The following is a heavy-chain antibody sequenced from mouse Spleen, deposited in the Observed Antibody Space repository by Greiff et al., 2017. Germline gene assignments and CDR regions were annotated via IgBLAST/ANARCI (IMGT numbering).Heavy chain of an antibody. D-gene: IGHD1-1*01. CDR2: IYPGDGDT. CDR3: ARNYGSYFDY. Sequence: VKLVESGAELVKPGASVKISCKASGYAFSSYWMNWVKQRPGKGLEWIGQIYPGDGDTNYNGKFKGKATLTADKSSSTAYMQLSSLTSEDSAVYFCARNYGSYFDYWGQGTTLTVSS. V-gene: IGHV1-80*01. CDR1: GYAFSSYW. J-gene: IGHJ2*01.